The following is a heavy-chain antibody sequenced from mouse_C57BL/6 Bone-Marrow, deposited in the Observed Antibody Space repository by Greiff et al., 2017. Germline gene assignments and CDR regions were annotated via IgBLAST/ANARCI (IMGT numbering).Heavy chain of an antibody. D-gene: IGHD3-2*02. J-gene: IGHJ3*01. CDR1: GFSFTSYG. Sequence: VQLQQSGPGLVQPSQSLSITCTVSGFSFTSYGVHWVRQSTGKGLEWLGVIWSGGSTDYNAAFISSLSLSKDNSKSHVFFKMNSLQADDTAIDYFATNYGQLRYPAYWGQGTLVTVSA. V-gene: IGHV2-2*01. CDR2: IWSGGST. CDR3: ATNYGQLRYPAY.